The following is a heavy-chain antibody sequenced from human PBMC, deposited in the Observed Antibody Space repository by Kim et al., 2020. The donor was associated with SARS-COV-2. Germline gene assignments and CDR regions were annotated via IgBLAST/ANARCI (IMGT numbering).Heavy chain of an antibody. Sequence: YTPPLKSRVTISVDTSKNQFCLKLSSVTAADTAVYYCARAEYSSSWWFDPWGQGTLVTVSS. J-gene: IGHJ5*02. CDR3: ARAEYSSSWWFDP. D-gene: IGHD6-6*01. V-gene: IGHV4-59*01.